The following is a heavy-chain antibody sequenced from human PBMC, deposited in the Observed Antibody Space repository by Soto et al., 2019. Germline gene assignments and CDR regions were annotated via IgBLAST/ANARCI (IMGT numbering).Heavy chain of an antibody. V-gene: IGHV1-18*01. CDR1: GYTFTSYG. CDR3: ARDYYDYVWGSYETFDV. Sequence: ASVKVSCKASGYTFTSYGISWMRQAPGQGLEWMGWISAYNGNTNYAQKLQGRVTMTTDTSTSTAYMELRSQRSDDTAVYYCARDYYDYVWGSYETFDVWGQGTMVTVSS. CDR2: ISAYNGNT. J-gene: IGHJ3*01. D-gene: IGHD3-16*01.